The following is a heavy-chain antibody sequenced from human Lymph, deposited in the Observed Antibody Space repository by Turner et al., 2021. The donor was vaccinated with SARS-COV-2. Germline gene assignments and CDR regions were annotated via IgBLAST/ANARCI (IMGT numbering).Heavy chain of an antibody. V-gene: IGHV3-21*01. J-gene: IGHJ4*02. CDR3: ARGPPDFPYYFDY. Sequence: EVQLVESGGGLGTPVGSLRLSCAASGFTFSSYSMNWVRQAPGKGLEWVSSITFTSSYIYYADSVKGRFTISRDNAKNSLYLQMNSLRAEDTAVYYCARGPPDFPYYFDYWGQGTLVTVSS. CDR1: GFTFSSYS. D-gene: IGHD2-21*02. CDR2: ITFTSSYI.